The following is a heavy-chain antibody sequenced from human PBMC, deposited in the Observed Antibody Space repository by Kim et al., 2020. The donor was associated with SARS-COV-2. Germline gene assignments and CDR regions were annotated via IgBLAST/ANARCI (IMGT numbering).Heavy chain of an antibody. J-gene: IGHJ4*02. D-gene: IGHD3-10*01. CDR3: ARAVWFGELLDYYFDY. CDR1: GGSISSSNW. CDR2: IYHSGST. Sequence: SETLSLTCAVSGGSISSSNWWSWVRQPPGKGLEWIGEIYHSGSTNYNPSLKSRVTISVDKSKNQFSLKLSSVTAVDTAVYYCARAVWFGELLDYYFDYWGQGTLVTVSS. V-gene: IGHV4-4*02.